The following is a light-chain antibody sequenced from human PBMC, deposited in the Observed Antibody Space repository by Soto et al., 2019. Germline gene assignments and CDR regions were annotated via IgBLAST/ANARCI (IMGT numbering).Light chain of an antibody. J-gene: IGKJ3*01. CDR2: KAS. CDR1: QSISSW. V-gene: IGKV1-5*03. Sequence: IQRTQSPSTLFASVGDRVTITWRASQSISSWLAWYQQKPGKAPKLLIYKASSLESGVPSRFSGSGSGTEFTLTISSLQPDDFATYYCQQYNSYSSFTFGPGTKVDI. CDR3: QQYNSYSSFT.